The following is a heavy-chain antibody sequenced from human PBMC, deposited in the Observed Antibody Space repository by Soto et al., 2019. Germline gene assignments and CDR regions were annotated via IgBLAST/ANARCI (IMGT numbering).Heavy chain of an antibody. J-gene: IGHJ4*02. D-gene: IGHD3-22*01. CDR2: IIPFFGTP. V-gene: IGHV1-69*06. CDR3: ARDKGAYYSHLVY. CDR1: GATFSSYA. Sequence: QVLLVQSGAEVKKPGSSAKVSCKPSGATFSSYAMSWVRQAPGQGLEWIGGIIPFFGTPNYAQKFQGRVTITADTSTATSYMELSSLRSDDTAVYYCARDKGAYYSHLVYWGQGTLVTVSS.